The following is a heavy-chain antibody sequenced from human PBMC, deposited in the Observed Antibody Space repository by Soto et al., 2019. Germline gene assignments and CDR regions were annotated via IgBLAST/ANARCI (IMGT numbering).Heavy chain of an antibody. D-gene: IGHD3-16*01. CDR2: ISAYNGNT. V-gene: IGHV1-18*01. Sequence: QVQLVQSGAEVKKPGASVKVSCKASGYTFTSYGISWVRQAPGQGLEWMGWISAYNGNTNYAQKLQGRSHINPDTFTSPGYMELRSLRSGHTAVYLCAGDSPPVYYLGQGTLVTVSS. J-gene: IGHJ4*02. CDR3: AGDSPPVYY. CDR1: GYTFTSYG.